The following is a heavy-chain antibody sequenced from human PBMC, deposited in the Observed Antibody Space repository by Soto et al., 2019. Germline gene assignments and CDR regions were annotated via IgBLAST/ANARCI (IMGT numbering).Heavy chain of an antibody. D-gene: IGHD1-26*01. V-gene: IGHV4-59*01. Sequence: QVQLQESGPGLVKPSETLSLTCTVSGGSISSYYWSWIRQPPGKGLEWIGYIYYSGSTYYNPSLKSRVTISVDTSKNQFSLKLSSVTAADTAVYYCARVGGSGSVRHWGQGTLVTVSS. J-gene: IGHJ4*02. CDR1: GGSISSYY. CDR2: IYYSGST. CDR3: ARVGGSGSVRH.